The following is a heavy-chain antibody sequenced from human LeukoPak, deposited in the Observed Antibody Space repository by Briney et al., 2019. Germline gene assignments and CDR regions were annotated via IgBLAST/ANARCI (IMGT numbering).Heavy chain of an antibody. CDR2: IKGDGGDS. CDR1: GFTFSSHC. Sequence: GGSLRLSCVVSGFTFSSHCMSWLRQAPGKGLEWVANIKGDGGDSEYLGSVKGRFTISRDNAKNSLYLQMNSLRAEDTAVYYCARDWSSGPQGIDIWGRGTLVTVSS. D-gene: IGHD3-10*01. CDR3: ARDWSSGPQGIDI. V-gene: IGHV3-7*01. J-gene: IGHJ2*01.